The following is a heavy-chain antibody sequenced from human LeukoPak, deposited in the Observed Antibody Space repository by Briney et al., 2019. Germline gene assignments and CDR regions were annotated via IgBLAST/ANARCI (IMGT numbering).Heavy chain of an antibody. Sequence: SETLSLTCAVYGGSFSGYYWSWIRQPPGKGREWIGETSHSGSTNYNPSLKSRVTISVDTSKNQFSLKLSSVTAADTAVYYCARASAGTGDAFDIWGQGTMVTVSS. CDR1: GGSFSGYY. CDR2: TSHSGST. D-gene: IGHD3-10*01. J-gene: IGHJ3*02. CDR3: ARASAGTGDAFDI. V-gene: IGHV4-34*01.